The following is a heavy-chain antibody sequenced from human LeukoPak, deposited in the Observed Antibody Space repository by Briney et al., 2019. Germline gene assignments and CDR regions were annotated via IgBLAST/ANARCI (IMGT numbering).Heavy chain of an antibody. J-gene: IGHJ4*02. Sequence: SETLSLTCTVSGGSISSSSYYWGWIRQPPGKGLEWIGSIYYSGSTYYNPSLKSRVTISVDTSKNQFSLKLSSVTAADTAVYYCARVSSSYYDFWSGYYFTHFDYWGQGTLVTVSS. CDR2: IYYSGST. CDR3: ARVSSSYYDFWSGYYFTHFDY. V-gene: IGHV4-39*01. CDR1: GGSISSSSYY. D-gene: IGHD3-3*01.